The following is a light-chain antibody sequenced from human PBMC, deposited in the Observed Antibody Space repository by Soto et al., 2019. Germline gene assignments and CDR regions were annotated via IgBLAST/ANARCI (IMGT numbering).Light chain of an antibody. V-gene: IGKV3-20*01. CDR2: GAS. CDR3: QRYGSSPWT. Sequence: EIVLTQSPGTLSLSPGERATLSCRASQSVSSSYLAWYQQKPGQPPRLLIYGASSRATGIPDRFSGSGSGTAFTLTISRLEPEDFAVYYCQRYGSSPWTFGQGTKVEIK. CDR1: QSVSSSY. J-gene: IGKJ1*01.